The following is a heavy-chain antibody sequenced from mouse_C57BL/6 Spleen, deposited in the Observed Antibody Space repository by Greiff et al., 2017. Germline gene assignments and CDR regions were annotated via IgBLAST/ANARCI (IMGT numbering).Heavy chain of an antibody. CDR3: ARGSGTSGYYYAMDY. CDR1: GYTFTSYW. D-gene: IGHD4-1*01. J-gene: IGHJ4*01. CDR2: IYPGSGST. Sequence: VQLQQPGAELVKPGASVKMSCKASGYTFTSYWITWVKQRPGQGLEWIGDIYPGSGSTNYNEKFKSKATLTVDTSSSTAYMQRSSLTSEDSAVYYCARGSGTSGYYYAMDYWGQGTSVTVSS. V-gene: IGHV1-55*01.